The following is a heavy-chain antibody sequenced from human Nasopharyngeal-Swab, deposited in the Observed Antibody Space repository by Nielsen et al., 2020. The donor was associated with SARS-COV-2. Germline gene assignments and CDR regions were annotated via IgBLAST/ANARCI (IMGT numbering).Heavy chain of an antibody. V-gene: IGHV4-34*01. CDR3: ARGTSTQYCSSTSCYRAAVGTNRGFDY. Sequence: WIRQPPGKGREWIGEINHSGSTNYNPSLKSRVTISVDTSKNQFSLKLSSVTAADTAVYYCARGTSTQYCSSTSCYRAAVGTNRGFDYWGQGTLVTVSS. J-gene: IGHJ4*02. CDR2: INHSGST. D-gene: IGHD2-2*02.